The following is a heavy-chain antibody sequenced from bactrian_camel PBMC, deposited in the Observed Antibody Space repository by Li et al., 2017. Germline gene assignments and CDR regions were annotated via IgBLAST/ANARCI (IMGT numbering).Heavy chain of an antibody. D-gene: IGHD6*01. CDR1: GDTFVSGC. CDR2: RRILSSIDLTT. V-gene: IGHV3-3*01. CDR3: AADRGACGGRWYFQSNFAT. Sequence: HVQLVESGGGSVQAGGSLRLSCAVSGDTFVSGCMGWFRQAPGKEREGVAARRILSSIDLTTYYADSVKGRFTISRDNAKNTLFLQMNSLIPEDTGAYYCAADRGACGGRWYFQSNFATWGQGTQVTVS. J-gene: IGHJ6*01.